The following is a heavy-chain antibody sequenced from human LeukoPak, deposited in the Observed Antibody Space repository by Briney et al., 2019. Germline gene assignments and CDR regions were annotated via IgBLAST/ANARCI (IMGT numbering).Heavy chain of an antibody. D-gene: IGHD3-10*01. CDR3: ARLQNYYGSGSYYTSRPYFDY. CDR1: GGSISSSSYY. J-gene: IGHJ4*02. V-gene: IGHV4-39*01. CDR2: IYYSGST. Sequence: NASETLSLTCTVSGGSISSSSYYWGWIRQPPGKGLEWIGSIYYSGSTYYNPSLKSRVTISVDTSKNQFSLKLSSVTAADTAVYYCARLQNYYGSGSYYTSRPYFDYWGQGTLVTVSS.